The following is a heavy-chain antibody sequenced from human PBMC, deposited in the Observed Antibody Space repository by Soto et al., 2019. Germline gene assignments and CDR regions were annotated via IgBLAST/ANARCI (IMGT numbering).Heavy chain of an antibody. D-gene: IGHD6-19*01. J-gene: IGHJ4*02. CDR3: ARGAVTGTSLFDY. Sequence: GGSLRRSCAVSGFTLTTYSMNWVRQAPGKGLEWISFINKNGFTIYYADSVKGRFTISRDYAKNSLYPQMDSLRHEDTAVYYCARGAVTGTSLFDYWGLGTRGTVS. V-gene: IGHV3-48*02. CDR2: INKNGFTI. CDR1: GFTLTTYS.